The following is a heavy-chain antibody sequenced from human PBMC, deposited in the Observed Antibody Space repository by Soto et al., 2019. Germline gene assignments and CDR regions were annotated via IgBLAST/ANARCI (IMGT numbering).Heavy chain of an antibody. Sequence: QVRLQESGPGLVKPSETLSLTCTVSGGSISRYYWSWIRQPPGKGLEWIGYLYNAGSTIYNPSLKSRVTISVDMSPNQFSLNLNYVTAADTAVYYCARDLWGYCGTDCYPLDVWGQGTTVTVSS. J-gene: IGHJ6*02. V-gene: IGHV4-59*01. CDR3: ARDLWGYCGTDCYPLDV. CDR1: GGSISRYY. D-gene: IGHD2-21*02. CDR2: LYNAGST.